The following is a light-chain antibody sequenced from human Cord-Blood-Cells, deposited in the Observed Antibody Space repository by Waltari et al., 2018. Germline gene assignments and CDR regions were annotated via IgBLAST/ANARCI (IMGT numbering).Light chain of an antibody. CDR1: SSDVGGYNY. V-gene: IGLV2-8*01. Sequence: QSALTQPPSASGSPGQSVTISCPGTSSDVGGYNYVPWYHQHPAKAPKLMIYEVSKRPSGVPDRFSGSKSGNTASLTVSGLQAEDEADYYCSSYAGSNNLVFGGGTKLTVL. CDR2: EVS. CDR3: SSYAGSNNLV. J-gene: IGLJ2*01.